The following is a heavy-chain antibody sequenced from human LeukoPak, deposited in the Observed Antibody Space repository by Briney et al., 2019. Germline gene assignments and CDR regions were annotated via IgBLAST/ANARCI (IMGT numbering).Heavy chain of an antibody. CDR1: GYTFTGYC. D-gene: IGHD2-2*01. J-gene: IGHJ4*02. CDR2: INPNSGGT. CDR3: ARVPNRPYCSSTSCRPGRDY. V-gene: IGHV1-2*02. Sequence: ASVKVSCKASGYTFTGYCMHWVRQAPGQGLEWMGWINPNSGGTNYAQKFQGRVTMTRDTSISTAYTELSRLRSDDTAVYYCARVPNRPYCSSTSCRPGRDYWGQGTLVTVSS.